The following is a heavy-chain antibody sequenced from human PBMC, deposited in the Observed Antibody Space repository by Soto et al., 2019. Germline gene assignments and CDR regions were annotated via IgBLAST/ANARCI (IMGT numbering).Heavy chain of an antibody. J-gene: IGHJ4*02. CDR2: IIPILGIA. CDR1: GGTFSSYT. D-gene: IGHD4-17*01. Sequence: SVKVSCKASGGTFSSYTISWVRQAPGQGLEWMGRIIPILGIANYAQKFQGRVTITADKSTSTAYMALSSLRSEDTAVYYCARASYGVSIYYWGQGTLVTVSS. CDR3: ARASYGVSIYY. V-gene: IGHV1-69*02.